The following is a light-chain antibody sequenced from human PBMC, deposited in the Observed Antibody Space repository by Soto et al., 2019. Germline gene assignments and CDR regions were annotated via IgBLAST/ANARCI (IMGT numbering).Light chain of an antibody. CDR1: GSDVGGHKS. V-gene: IGLV2-14*03. J-gene: IGLJ2*01. CDR2: DVK. CDR3: SSYTDSNTVV. Sequence: QSVLTQPASVSGSPGQSITISCTGSGSDVGGHKSISWYQHHPAKAPKLILYDVKNRPSGVSDRFSGSKSGNTASLTISGLQAEDEADYYCSSYTDSNTVVFGGGTKLTVL.